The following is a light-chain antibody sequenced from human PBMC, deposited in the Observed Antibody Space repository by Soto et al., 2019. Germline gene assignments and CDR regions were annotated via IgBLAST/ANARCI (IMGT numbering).Light chain of an antibody. V-gene: IGKV3-20*01. Sequence: DIVLTQSPGTLSLSPGERATLSCRASQSVSSNYLAWYQQKPGPAPRLLIYGASSRATGIPDRVSGSGSGTDFTLTISRLEPESFAVYSCQQYGSSPPWPFGQGTKV. CDR3: QQYGSSPPWP. J-gene: IGKJ1*01. CDR2: GAS. CDR1: QSVSSNY.